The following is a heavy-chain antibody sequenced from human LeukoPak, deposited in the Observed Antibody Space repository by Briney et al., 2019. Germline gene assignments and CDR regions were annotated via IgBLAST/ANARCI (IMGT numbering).Heavy chain of an antibody. D-gene: IGHD3-3*01. Sequence: SETLSLTCTVSGGSISSSSYYWSWIRQPPGKGLEWIGYIYYSGSTNYNPSLKSRVTISVDTSKSQFSLKLSSVTAADTAVYYCARNPALRFGRFDPWGQGTLVTVSS. CDR3: ARNPALRFGRFDP. J-gene: IGHJ5*02. CDR1: GGSISSSSYY. V-gene: IGHV4-61*01. CDR2: IYYSGST.